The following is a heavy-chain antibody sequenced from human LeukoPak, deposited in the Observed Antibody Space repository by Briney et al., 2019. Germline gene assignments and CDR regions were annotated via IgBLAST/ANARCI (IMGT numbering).Heavy chain of an antibody. CDR1: GYTFTSYD. CDR2: MNPNSGNT. D-gene: IGHD3-3*01. CDR3: ARGSTPASYYDFWSGYYTGAYYFDY. Sequence: ASVKVSCKASGYTFTSYDINWVRQATGQGLEWMGWMNPNSGNTGYAQKFQGRVTITRNTSKSTAYMELSSLRSEDTAVYYCARGSTPASYYDFWSGYYTGAYYFDYWGQGTLVTVSS. J-gene: IGHJ4*02. V-gene: IGHV1-8*03.